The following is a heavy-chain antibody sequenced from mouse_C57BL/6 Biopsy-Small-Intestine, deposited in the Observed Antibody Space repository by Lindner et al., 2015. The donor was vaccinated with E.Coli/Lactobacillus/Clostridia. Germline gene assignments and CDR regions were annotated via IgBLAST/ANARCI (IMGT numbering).Heavy chain of an antibody. V-gene: IGHV1-63*01. CDR1: GYTFTNYW. CDR3: ARGDDYDY. D-gene: IGHD2-4*01. CDR2: IYPGGGYT. Sequence: VQLQESGAELVRPGTSVKMSCKASGYTFTNYWIGWAKQRPGHGLEWIGDIYPGGGYTNYNEKFKGKATLTADKSSSTAYTLQFSSLTSEDSAIYYCARGDDYDYWGQGTTLTVSS. J-gene: IGHJ2*01.